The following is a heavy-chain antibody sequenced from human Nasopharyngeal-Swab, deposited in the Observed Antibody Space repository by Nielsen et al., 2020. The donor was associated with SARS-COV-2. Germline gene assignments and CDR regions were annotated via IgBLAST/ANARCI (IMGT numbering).Heavy chain of an antibody. D-gene: IGHD6-6*01. J-gene: IGHJ6*02. CDR3: AKSRAAPPSYYYYYGMDV. CDR2: ISGSGGST. V-gene: IGHV3-23*01. Sequence: WIRQPPGKGLEWVSAISGSGGSTYYADSVKGRFTISRDNYKNTLYLQMNNLRAEDTAVYYCAKSRAAPPSYYYYYGMDVWGQGTTVTVSS.